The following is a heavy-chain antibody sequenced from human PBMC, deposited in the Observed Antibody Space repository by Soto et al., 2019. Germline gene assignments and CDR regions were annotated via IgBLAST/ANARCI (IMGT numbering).Heavy chain of an antibody. Sequence: SETLSLTCDVSGGSFSGYYWTWIRQPPGKGLEWIGEMNRSGDIKYNPSLVSRVTISADTSTNQFSLKLKSVTAEDKAVYFCARCASYWGQGALVTVSS. CDR1: GGSFSGYY. J-gene: IGHJ4*02. V-gene: IGHV4-34*01. CDR2: MNRSGDI. CDR3: ARCASY.